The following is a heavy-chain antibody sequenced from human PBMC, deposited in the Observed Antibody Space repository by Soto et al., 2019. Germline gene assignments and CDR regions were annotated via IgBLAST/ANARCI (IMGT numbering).Heavy chain of an antibody. D-gene: IGHD3-3*01. Sequence: QVQLVQSGAEVKKPGSSVKVSCKASGGTFSSYAISWVRQAPGQGLEWMGGIIPIFGTANYAQKFQGRVTITADESTSTAYLELSSLRSEDTAVYYGARDPIFGVVIIERRGMDFWGQGTTVTVSS. CDR2: IIPIFGTA. CDR1: GGTFSSYA. J-gene: IGHJ6*02. CDR3: ARDPIFGVVIIERRGMDF. V-gene: IGHV1-69*01.